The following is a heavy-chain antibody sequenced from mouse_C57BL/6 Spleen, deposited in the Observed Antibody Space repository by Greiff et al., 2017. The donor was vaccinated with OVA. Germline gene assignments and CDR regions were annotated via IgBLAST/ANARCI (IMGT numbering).Heavy chain of an antibody. CDR2: IDPSDSYT. CDR3: AKGYVPTGFDY. D-gene: IGHD3-2*02. CDR1: GYTFTSYW. Sequence: VQLQQPGAELVMPGASVKLSCKASGYTFTSYWMHWVKQRPGQGLEWIGEIDPSDSYTNYNQKFKGKSTLTVDKSSSTAYMQLSSLTSEDSAVYYCAKGYVPTGFDYWGQGTTLTVSS. V-gene: IGHV1-69*01. J-gene: IGHJ2*01.